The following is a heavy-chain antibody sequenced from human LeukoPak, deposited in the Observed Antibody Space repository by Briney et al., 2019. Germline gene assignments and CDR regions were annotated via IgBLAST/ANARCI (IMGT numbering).Heavy chain of an antibody. CDR2: INPNSGGT. CDR1: GYTFTGYY. Sequence: ASVTVSCKASGYTFTGYYMHWVRQAPGQGLEWMGWINPNSGGTNYAQKFQGRVTMTRDTSISTAYMELSRLRSEDTAVYYCARDNSVGDNAWWFDPWGQGTLVTVSS. D-gene: IGHD1-26*01. J-gene: IGHJ5*02. V-gene: IGHV1-2*02. CDR3: ARDNSVGDNAWWFDP.